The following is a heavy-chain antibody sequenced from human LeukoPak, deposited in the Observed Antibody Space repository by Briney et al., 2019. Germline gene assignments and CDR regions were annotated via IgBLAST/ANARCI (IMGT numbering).Heavy chain of an antibody. CDR1: GFTFSSYS. J-gene: IGHJ4*02. D-gene: IGHD3-10*01. CDR3: ARDYGSGSYYYDY. V-gene: IGHV3-21*01. Sequence: GVSVRLSCAASGFTFSSYSMNWVRQAPGKGLEWVSSISSSSSYIYYADSVKGRFTISRDNAKNSLYLQINSLRAEDTAVYYCARDYGSGSYYYDYWGQGTLVTVSS. CDR2: ISSSSSYI.